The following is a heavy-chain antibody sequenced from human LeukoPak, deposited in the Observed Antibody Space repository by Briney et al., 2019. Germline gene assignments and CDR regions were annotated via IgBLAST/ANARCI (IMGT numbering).Heavy chain of an antibody. CDR1: GYTFTSYG. J-gene: IGHJ5*02. Sequence: ASVKVSCKASGYTFTSYGISWVGQAPGQGREWMGGISAYNGNTNYAQKLQGRVTMTTDTSTSKAYMERRGLRSDHTTVYYCARGYCSSTSCFVWGWFDPWGQGTLVTVSS. CDR3: ARGYCSSTSCFVWGWFDP. V-gene: IGHV1-18*01. D-gene: IGHD2-2*01. CDR2: ISAYNGNT.